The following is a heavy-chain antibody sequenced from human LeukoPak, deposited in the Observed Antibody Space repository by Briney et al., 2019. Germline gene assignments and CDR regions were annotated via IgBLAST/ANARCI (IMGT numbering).Heavy chain of an antibody. Sequence: GGSLRLSCAASGFTFSSYWMSWVRQAPGKGLEWVANIKQDGSEKYYVDSVKGRFTISRDNAKNSLYLQMNSLRAEDTAVYYCARDFGYGSGSYGVNWGQGTLVTVSS. CDR3: ARDFGYGSGSYGVN. J-gene: IGHJ4*02. CDR2: IKQDGSEK. D-gene: IGHD3-10*01. V-gene: IGHV3-7*01. CDR1: GFTFSSYW.